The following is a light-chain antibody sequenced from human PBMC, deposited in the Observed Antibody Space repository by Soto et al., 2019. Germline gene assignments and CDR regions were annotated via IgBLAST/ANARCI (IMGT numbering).Light chain of an antibody. CDR3: STWDDSLNAVL. Sequence: QSVLTQSPSASASLGASVRLTCTLSSGHGTYSIAWHQQQPEKGPRYLMNLNSDGSHSKGDGIPDRFSGSSSGAERYLTISSLHSEDEADYYCSTWDDSLNAVLFGGGTKLTVL. J-gene: IGLJ2*01. CDR2: LNSDGSH. CDR1: SGHGTYS. V-gene: IGLV4-69*01.